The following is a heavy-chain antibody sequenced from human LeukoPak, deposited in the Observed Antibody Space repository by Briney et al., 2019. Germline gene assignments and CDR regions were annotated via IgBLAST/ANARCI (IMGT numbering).Heavy chain of an antibody. CDR1: GFTFSSYA. CDR3: ARLPAAINGYFDP. Sequence: PGRSLRLSCAASGFTFSSYAMHWVRQAPGKGLEWVAVISYDGSNKYYADSVKGRFTISRDNSKNTLYLQMYSLRAEDTAVYYCARLPAAINGYFDPWGQGTLVTVSS. J-gene: IGHJ5*02. V-gene: IGHV3-30-3*01. CDR2: ISYDGSNK. D-gene: IGHD2-2*01.